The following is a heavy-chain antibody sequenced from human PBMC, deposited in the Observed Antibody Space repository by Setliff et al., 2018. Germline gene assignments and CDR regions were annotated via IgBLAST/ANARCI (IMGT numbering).Heavy chain of an antibody. CDR2: IYHSGSS. J-gene: IGHJ3*01. CDR1: GGSINSMSYY. V-gene: IGHV4-39*07. CDR3: ARAPLDYSSRAFDF. D-gene: IGHD2-15*01. Sequence: SETLSLTCTVSGGSINSMSYYWGWIRQPPGKGLEWIGSIYHSGSSYYNPSLRSRVTISVDTSKNQFSLILRSVTAADTAKYYCARAPLDYSSRAFDFWGQGTMVTVSS.